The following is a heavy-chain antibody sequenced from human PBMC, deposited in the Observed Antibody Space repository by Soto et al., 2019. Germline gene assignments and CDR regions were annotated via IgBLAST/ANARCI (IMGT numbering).Heavy chain of an antibody. J-gene: IGHJ4*02. V-gene: IGHV1-2*04. CDR3: ARAPLKVYRLFDY. Sequence: ASVKVSCKASGYTFTGYYMHWVRQAPGQGLEWMGWINPNSGGTNYAQKFQGWVTMTRDTSISTAYMELSRLRSDDTAVYYCARAPLKVYRLFDYWGQGTLVTAPQ. D-gene: IGHD2-2*02. CDR1: GYTFTGYY. CDR2: INPNSGGT.